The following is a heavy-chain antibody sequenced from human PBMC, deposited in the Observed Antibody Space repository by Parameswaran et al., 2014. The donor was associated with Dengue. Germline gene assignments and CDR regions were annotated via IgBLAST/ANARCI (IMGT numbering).Heavy chain of an antibody. Sequence: WIRQPPGKGLEWVSYISSSSSTIYYADSVKGRFTISRDNAKNSLYLQMNSLRDEDTAVYYCARDRLGIAAGYGMDVWGQGTTVTVSS. D-gene: IGHD6-13*01. J-gene: IGHJ6*02. V-gene: IGHV3-48*02. CDR2: ISSSSSTI. CDR3: ARDRLGIAAGYGMDV.